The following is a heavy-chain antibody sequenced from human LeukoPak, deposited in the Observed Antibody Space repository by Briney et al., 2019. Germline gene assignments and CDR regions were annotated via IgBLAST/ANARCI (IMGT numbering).Heavy chain of an antibody. J-gene: IGHJ4*02. D-gene: IGHD2/OR15-2a*01. V-gene: IGHV3-48*01. Sequence: GGSLRLSCTASGFTFNSYSMNWVRQAPGKGLEWVSHISPRSDVVSYTDSVKGRFTISRDNAKNSLHLQMSSLRLEDTAVYYCARDRAYSTYDYWGQGTLVRVSS. CDR1: GFTFNSYS. CDR2: ISPRSDVV. CDR3: ARDRAYSTYDY.